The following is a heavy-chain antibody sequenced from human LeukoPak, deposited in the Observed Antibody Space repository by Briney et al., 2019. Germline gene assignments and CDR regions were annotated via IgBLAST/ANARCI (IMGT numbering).Heavy chain of an antibody. CDR1: GYTITGYY. CDR2: INPNSGGT. CDR3: ARDSYYYYDSSGYYAGGDAFDI. D-gene: IGHD3-22*01. J-gene: IGHJ3*02. V-gene: IGHV1-2*04. Sequence: GASVKVSCKASGYTITGYYMHWVRQAPGQGLEWMGWINPNSGGTNYAQKFQGWVTMTRDTSISTAYMELSRLRSDDTAVYYCARDSYYYYDSSGYYAGGDAFDIWGQGTMVTVSS.